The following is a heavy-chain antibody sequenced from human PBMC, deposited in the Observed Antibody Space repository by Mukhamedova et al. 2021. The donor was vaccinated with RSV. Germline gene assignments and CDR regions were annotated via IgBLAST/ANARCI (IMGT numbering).Heavy chain of an antibody. D-gene: IGHD2-2*01. Sequence: SRVTISVDTSKNNFSLKLSSVTAADTAVYYCARGLVGSTSSIDYWGQRTLVTVSS. V-gene: IGHV4-39*02. J-gene: IGHJ4*02. CDR3: ARGLVGSTSSIDY.